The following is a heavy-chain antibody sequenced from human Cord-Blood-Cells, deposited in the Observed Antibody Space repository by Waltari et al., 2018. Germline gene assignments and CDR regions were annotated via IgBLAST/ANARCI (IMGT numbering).Heavy chain of an antibody. CDR1: GFTFSSYE. J-gene: IGHJ6*02. CDR2: ISSSGSTI. CDR3: ARELIAAAGTRDYYYYGMDV. V-gene: IGHV3-48*03. D-gene: IGHD6-13*01. Sequence: EVQLVESGGGLVQPGGSLRLSCAVSGFTFSSYEMHWFRLAPCKGLEWVSYISSSGSTIYYADSVKGRFTISRDNAKNSLYLQMNSLRAEDTAVYYCARELIAAAGTRDYYYYGMDVWGQGTTVTVSS.